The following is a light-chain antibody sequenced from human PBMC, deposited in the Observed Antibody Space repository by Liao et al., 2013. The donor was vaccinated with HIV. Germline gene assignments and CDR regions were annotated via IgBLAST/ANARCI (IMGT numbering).Light chain of an antibody. CDR1: KLGDKY. J-gene: IGLJ2*01. V-gene: IGLV3-1*01. Sequence: SYDLTQPPSVSVSPGQTARITCSGDKLGDKYVCWYQQKPGQSPVLVIYQDTKRPPGIPERFSGANSGNTATLTISGTQAMDEADYYCQAWDSSTAAVFGGGTKLTVL. CDR3: QAWDSSTAAV. CDR2: QDT.